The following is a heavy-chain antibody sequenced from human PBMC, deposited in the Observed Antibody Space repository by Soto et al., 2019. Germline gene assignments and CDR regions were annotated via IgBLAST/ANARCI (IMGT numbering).Heavy chain of an antibody. V-gene: IGHV1-18*01. J-gene: IGHJ4*02. Sequence: ASVKVSCKASGYTFTSSGISWVRQAPGQGLEWMGWISAYNGNTNYAQKLQGRVTMTTDTSTSTAYMELRSLRSDDTAVYYCATLNPDLVSGYEGPSFDYWGRG. CDR2: ISAYNGNT. CDR3: ATLNPDLVSGYEGPSFDY. CDR1: GYTFTSSG. D-gene: IGHD5-12*01.